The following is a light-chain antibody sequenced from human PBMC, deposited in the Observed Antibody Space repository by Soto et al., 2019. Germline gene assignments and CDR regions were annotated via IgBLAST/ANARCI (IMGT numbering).Light chain of an antibody. CDR3: AAWDDSLSGHVV. V-gene: IGLV1-47*01. CDR1: SSNIGSNY. CDR2: MNT. J-gene: IGLJ2*01. Sequence: QAVVTQPPSASGTPGQRVTISCSGSSSNIGSNYVYWYQQLPGTAPKLLIYMNTQRPSGVPDRLSGSKSGTSASLAISGLRSEDEADYYCAAWDDSLSGHVVFGGGTKLTVL.